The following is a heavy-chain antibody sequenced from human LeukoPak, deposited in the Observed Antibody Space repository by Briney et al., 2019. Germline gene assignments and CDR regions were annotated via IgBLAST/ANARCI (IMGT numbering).Heavy chain of an antibody. Sequence: GGSLRLSCAASGFIFSDYPMHWVRQAPGKGLEWVALIWFDGHKNYYADSVKGRFTISRDNSKNTLFLQMDSLEPEDTAIYYCAREDLGGFDYWGQGTLVTVSS. D-gene: IGHD3-16*01. CDR3: AREDLGGFDY. J-gene: IGHJ4*02. V-gene: IGHV3-30*04. CDR2: IWFDGHKN. CDR1: GFIFSDYP.